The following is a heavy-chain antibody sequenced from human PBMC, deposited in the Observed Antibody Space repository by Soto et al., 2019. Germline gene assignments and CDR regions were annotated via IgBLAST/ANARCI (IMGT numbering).Heavy chain of an antibody. CDR1: GFTFSDAW. Sequence: EVQLVESGGGLVKPGGSLRLSCAASGFTFSDAWMSWVRQAPGKGLEWVGLIKKKADGGTSEYATPVKGRFTISRDNSKNTLYLQMNSLRAEDTAVYYCARGLYSGYETTVYYFDYWGQGTLVTVSS. CDR2: IKKKADGGTS. V-gene: IGHV3-15*01. D-gene: IGHD5-12*01. J-gene: IGHJ4*02. CDR3: ARGLYSGYETTVYYFDY.